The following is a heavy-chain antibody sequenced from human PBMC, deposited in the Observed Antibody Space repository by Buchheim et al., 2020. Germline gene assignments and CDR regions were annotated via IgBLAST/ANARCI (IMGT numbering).Heavy chain of an antibody. D-gene: IGHD3-10*01. CDR1: GFTFGSYA. CDR3: GGYKTPYFRFDY. V-gene: IGHV3-23*01. Sequence: EVQLLESGGDLVQPGGSLRLSCAASGFTFGSYAMGWVRQAPGKGLEWLSGISGTGDNKYYADSVKGRFPLSRANSKKTLYLQMNSLRAEDTALYYCGGYKTPYFRFDYWGPGTL. CDR2: ISGTGDNK. J-gene: IGHJ4*02.